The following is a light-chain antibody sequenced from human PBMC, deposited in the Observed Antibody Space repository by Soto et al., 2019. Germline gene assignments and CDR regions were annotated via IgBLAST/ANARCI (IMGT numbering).Light chain of an antibody. V-gene: IGLV2-14*01. CDR2: AVS. Sequence: QSVLTQPASASGSPGQSITISCTGTSSDVGGYNYVSWYQQHPGKAPKLMIYAVSNRPSGVSNRFSGSKSGNTASLTISGRQAEDEAEYYCSSSTSGSTHDVFGTGTKVTVL. J-gene: IGLJ1*01. CDR1: SSDVGGYNY. CDR3: SSSTSGSTHDV.